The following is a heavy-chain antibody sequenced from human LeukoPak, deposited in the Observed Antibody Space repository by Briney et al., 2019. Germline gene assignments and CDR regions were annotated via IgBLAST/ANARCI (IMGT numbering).Heavy chain of an antibody. CDR3: ARQISDYYYYYIDV. V-gene: IGHV4-39*01. CDR2: IYYGGTT. J-gene: IGHJ6*03. Sequence: PAETLSLTCTVSGGSITSSSYYWGWIRQPPGKWLEWIGNIYYGGTTYYNSSLKSRVTLFEDTSKNCFSLMLSSVTAADTAVYYCARQISDYYYYYIDVWGKGTTLIVSS. CDR1: GGSITSSSYY.